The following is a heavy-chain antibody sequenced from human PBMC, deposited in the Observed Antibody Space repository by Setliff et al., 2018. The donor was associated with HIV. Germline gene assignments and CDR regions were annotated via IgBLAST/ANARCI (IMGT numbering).Heavy chain of an antibody. CDR3: AKPPLEWSPNWFDP. Sequence: ASVKVSCKASGYTFTDYYIHGVRQAPGQGLEWMGWINPNSSDTNYAQKFQGRVTMTRDTSISTAYMELSSLKSDDTAVYYRAKPPLEWSPNWFDPWGQGTLVTVSS. CDR2: INPNSSDT. CDR1: GYTFTDYY. J-gene: IGHJ5*02. D-gene: IGHD3-3*01. V-gene: IGHV1-2*02.